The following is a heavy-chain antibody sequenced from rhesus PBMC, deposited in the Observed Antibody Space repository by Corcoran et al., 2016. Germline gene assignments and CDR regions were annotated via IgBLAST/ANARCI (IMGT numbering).Heavy chain of an antibody. CDR2: ISGSGGST. V-gene: IGHV4-173*01. J-gene: IGHJ4*01. Sequence: QLQLQESGPGLVKPSETLSLTCAFSGGPILSNSLSWILHPPGKGLEWIGRISGSGGSTDYNPSLKSRVTISTDTSKNQFSLKLSSVTAADTAVYYCARLCSSTYCSSAVYWGQGVLVTVSS. CDR1: GGPILSNS. CDR3: ARLCSSTYCSSAVY. D-gene: IGHD2-15*01.